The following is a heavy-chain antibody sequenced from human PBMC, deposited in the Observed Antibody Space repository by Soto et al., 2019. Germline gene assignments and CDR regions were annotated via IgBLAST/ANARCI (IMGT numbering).Heavy chain of an antibody. D-gene: IGHD6-13*01. CDR2: ISGSGGST. CDR3: AKVISSSRYYFDY. Sequence: GGSLRLSCAASGFTFSSYAMSWVRQAPGKGLEWVSAISGSGGSTYYADSVKGRFSISGDNSKNTLYLQMNSLRAEDTAVYYCAKVISSSRYYFDYWGQGTLVTVSS. CDR1: GFTFSSYA. J-gene: IGHJ4*02. V-gene: IGHV3-23*01.